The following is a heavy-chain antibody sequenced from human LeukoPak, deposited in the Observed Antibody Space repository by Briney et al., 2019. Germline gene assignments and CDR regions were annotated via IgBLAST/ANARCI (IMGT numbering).Heavy chain of an antibody. D-gene: IGHD6-13*01. J-gene: IGHJ4*02. CDR1: GGTFSSYA. CDR2: IIPIFGTA. V-gene: IGHV1-69*05. CDR3: ARSAAGGSYYFDY. Sequence: GASVKVSCKASGGTFSSYAISWVRQAPGQGLEWMGGIIPIFGTANYAQKFQGRVTITTDKSTSTAYMELSSLRSEDTAVYYCARSAAGGSYYFDYWGQGTLVTVSS.